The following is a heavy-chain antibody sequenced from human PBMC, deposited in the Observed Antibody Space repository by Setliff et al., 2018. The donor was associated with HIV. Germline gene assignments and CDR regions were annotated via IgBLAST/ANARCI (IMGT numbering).Heavy chain of an antibody. CDR1: GDSTSNYS. D-gene: IGHD3-9*01. J-gene: IGHJ6*03. V-gene: IGHV4-4*07. Sequence: PSETLSLTCSVSGDSTSNYSWSWIRQPAGKGLEWIGRIYASGSTNYNPSLKGRVTMSVDTSKNQFSLKLRSVTAADTAVYYCARQRDFDWLLQNYYYMDVWGKGTTVTV. CDR2: IYASGST. CDR3: ARQRDFDWLLQNYYYMDV.